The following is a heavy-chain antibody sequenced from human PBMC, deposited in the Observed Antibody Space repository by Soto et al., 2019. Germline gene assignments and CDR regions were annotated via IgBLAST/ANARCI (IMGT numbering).Heavy chain of an antibody. Sequence: QVQLQESGPGLVKPSQTLSLTCTVSGGSISSGGYYWSWIRQHPGKGLEWIGYIYYSGFTYYNYYNPSLKSRVTILVDTYKNQFSLKLSSVTAADTAVYYCARTPLLWGQGTLVTVSS. CDR1: GGSISSGGYY. CDR2: IYYSGFTYYN. V-gene: IGHV4-31*03. J-gene: IGHJ4*02. CDR3: ARTPLL. D-gene: IGHD1-26*01.